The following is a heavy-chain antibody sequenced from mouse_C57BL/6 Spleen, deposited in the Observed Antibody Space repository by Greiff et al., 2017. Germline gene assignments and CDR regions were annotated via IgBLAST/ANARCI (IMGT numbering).Heavy chain of an antibody. CDR3: ASITTVVATGYFDV. D-gene: IGHD1-1*01. Sequence: VQLQQSGAELVKPGASVKLSCKASGYTFTSYWMQWVKQRPGQGLEWIGEIDPSDSYTNYNQKFKGKATLTVDTSSSTAYMQLSSLTSEDSAVYYCASITTVVATGYFDVWGTGTTVTVSS. CDR2: IDPSDSYT. CDR1: GYTFTSYW. J-gene: IGHJ1*03. V-gene: IGHV1-50*01.